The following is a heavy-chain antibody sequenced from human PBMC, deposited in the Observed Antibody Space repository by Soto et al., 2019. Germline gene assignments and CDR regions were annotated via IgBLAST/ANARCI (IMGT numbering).Heavy chain of an antibody. CDR1: GGSISSSSYY. Sequence: SETLSLTCTVSGGSISSSSYYWGWIRQPPGKGLEWIGSIYYSGSTYYNPSLKSRVTISVDTSKNQFSLKLSSVTAADTAVYYCATLPTSYSSGWDFDYWGQGTLVTVSS. CDR2: IYYSGST. CDR3: ATLPTSYSSGWDFDY. D-gene: IGHD6-19*01. J-gene: IGHJ4*02. V-gene: IGHV4-39*01.